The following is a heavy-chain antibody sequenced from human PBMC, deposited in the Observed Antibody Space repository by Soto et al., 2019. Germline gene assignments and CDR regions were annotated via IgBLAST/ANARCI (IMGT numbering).Heavy chain of an antibody. Sequence: ASVKVSCKTSGYIFTTFFLHWMRQAPGQRLEWMGWINPANGDTMYSQKFLGRVSNTRDTSATTAYMELTYLTSEDTAIYYCARGHSSGCFDSWGQGTLVTVSS. J-gene: IGHJ4*02. D-gene: IGHD5-12*01. CDR3: ARGHSSGCFDS. V-gene: IGHV1-3*01. CDR2: INPANGDT. CDR1: GYIFTTFF.